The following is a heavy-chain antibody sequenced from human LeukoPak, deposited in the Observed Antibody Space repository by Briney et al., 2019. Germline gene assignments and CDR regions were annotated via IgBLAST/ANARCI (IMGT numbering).Heavy chain of an antibody. CDR1: GGSISSGGYY. CDR3: ARARGYGGDPYYFDY. J-gene: IGHJ4*02. CDR2: IYYSGST. D-gene: IGHD4-23*01. Sequence: PSQTLSLTCTVSGGSISSGGYYWSWIRQHPGKGLEWIGYIYYSGSTYYNPSLKSRVTISVDTSKNQFSLKLSSVTAAGTAVYYCARARGYGGDPYYFDYWGQGTLVTVSS. V-gene: IGHV4-31*03.